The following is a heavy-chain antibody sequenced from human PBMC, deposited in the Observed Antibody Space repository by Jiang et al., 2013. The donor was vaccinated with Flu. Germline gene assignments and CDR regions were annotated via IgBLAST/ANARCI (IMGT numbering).Heavy chain of an antibody. J-gene: IGHJ3*02. V-gene: IGHV1-8*02. Sequence: GAEVKKPGASVKVSCKASGYTFTSYDINWVRQATGQGLEWMGWMNPNSGNTGYAQKFQGRVTMTRNTSVSTAYMELSSLRSEDTAVYYCARGWSYYGDDAFDIWGQGTMVTVSS. CDR1: GYTFTSYD. CDR3: ARGWSYYGDDAFDI. CDR2: MNPNSGNT. D-gene: IGHD1-26*01.